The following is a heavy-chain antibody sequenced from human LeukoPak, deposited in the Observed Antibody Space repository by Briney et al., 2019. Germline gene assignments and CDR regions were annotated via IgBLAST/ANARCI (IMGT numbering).Heavy chain of an antibody. CDR3: ARVPTVISALWDY. Sequence: ASVKVSCKASGYTFTSYAMHWVRQAPGQRLEWMGWINAGNGNTKYSQKFQGRVTITRDTSASKVYMELSGLRSEDTAVYYCARVPTVISALWDYWGQGTLVTVSS. V-gene: IGHV1-3*01. D-gene: IGHD4-17*01. CDR1: GYTFTSYA. CDR2: INAGNGNT. J-gene: IGHJ4*02.